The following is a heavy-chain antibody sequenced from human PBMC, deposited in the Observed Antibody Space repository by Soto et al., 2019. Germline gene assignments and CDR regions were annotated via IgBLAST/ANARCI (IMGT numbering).Heavy chain of an antibody. CDR3: ARLRVTFFDY. V-gene: IGHV4-59*01. CDR1: GGSISSYY. J-gene: IGHJ4*02. CDR2: IYYSGST. Sequence: SETLSLTCTVSGGSISSYYWSWIRQPPGKGLEWIGYIYYSGSTNYNPSLKSRVTISVDTSKNQFSLKLSSVTAADTAVYYCARLRVTFFDYWGQGTLVTVSS. D-gene: IGHD4-4*01.